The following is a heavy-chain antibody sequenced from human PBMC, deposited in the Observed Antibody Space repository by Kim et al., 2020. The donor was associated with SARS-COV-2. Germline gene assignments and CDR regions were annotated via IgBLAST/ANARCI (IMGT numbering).Heavy chain of an antibody. D-gene: IGHD4-17*01. CDR2: INPNSGGT. CDR3: ASREDLDDYGDYVDYYYGMDV. CDR1: GYTFTGYY. V-gene: IGHV1-2*06. Sequence: ASVKVSCKASGYTFTGYYMHWVRQAPGQGLEWMGRINPNSGGTNYAQKFQGRVTMTRDTSISTAYMELSRLRSDDTAVYYCASREDLDDYGDYVDYYYGMDVWGQGTTVTVSS. J-gene: IGHJ6*02.